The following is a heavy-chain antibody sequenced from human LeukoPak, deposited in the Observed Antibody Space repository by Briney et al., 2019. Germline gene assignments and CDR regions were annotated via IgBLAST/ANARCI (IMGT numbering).Heavy chain of an antibody. CDR3: AAPGGSSTGRFDY. CDR2: ISYDGSNK. CDR1: GFTFSSYA. Sequence: GGSLRLSCAASGFTFSSYAMHWVRQAPGKGLGWVAVISYDGSNKYYADSVKGRFTISRDNSKNTLYLQMNSLRAEDTAVYYCAAPGGSSTGRFDYWGQGTLVTVSS. V-gene: IGHV3-30-3*01. D-gene: IGHD6-13*01. J-gene: IGHJ4*02.